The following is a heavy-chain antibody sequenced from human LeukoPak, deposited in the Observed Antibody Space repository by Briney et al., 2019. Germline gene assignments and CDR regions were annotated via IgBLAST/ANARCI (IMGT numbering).Heavy chain of an antibody. CDR1: GFTFSSYA. Sequence: GGSLRLSCAASGFTFSSYAMSWVRQPPGKGLEWVGRVKSRSDGGTTDYAAPVKGRFTISRDDSKNTLYLQMNSLKVEDTAVYYCLGQLYYPDWGQGTVVTVSS. D-gene: IGHD2-8*01. CDR3: LGQLYYPD. CDR2: VKSRSDGGTT. V-gene: IGHV3-15*01. J-gene: IGHJ4*02.